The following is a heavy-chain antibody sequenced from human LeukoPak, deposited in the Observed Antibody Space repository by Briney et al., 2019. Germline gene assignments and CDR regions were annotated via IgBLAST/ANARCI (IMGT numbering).Heavy chain of an antibody. D-gene: IGHD3-3*01. Sequence: SETLSLTCTVSGGSISSGGYYWSWIRQHPGKGLEWMGYIYYSGSTYYNPSLKSRVTISVDTSKNQFSLKLSSVTAADTAVYYCAKQEGDFWSGYRRGYYYYIDVWGKGTTVTVSS. J-gene: IGHJ6*03. V-gene: IGHV4-31*03. CDR1: GGSISSGGYY. CDR2: IYYSGST. CDR3: AKQEGDFWSGYRRGYYYYIDV.